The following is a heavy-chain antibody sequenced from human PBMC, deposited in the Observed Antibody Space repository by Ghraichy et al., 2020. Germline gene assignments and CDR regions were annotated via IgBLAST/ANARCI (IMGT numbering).Heavy chain of an antibody. J-gene: IGHJ4*02. D-gene: IGHD3-9*01. CDR1: GFSLSTSGVG. Sequence: SGPTLVKPTQTLTLTCTFSGFSLSTSGVGVGWIRQPPGKALEWLALIYWNDDKRYSPSLKSRLTITKDTSKNQVVLTMTNMDPVDTATYYCAHSKESDPRDDILTGYYIPAGYFDYWGQGTLVTVSS. CDR2: IYWNDDK. CDR3: AHSKESDPRDDILTGYYIPAGYFDY. V-gene: IGHV2-5*01.